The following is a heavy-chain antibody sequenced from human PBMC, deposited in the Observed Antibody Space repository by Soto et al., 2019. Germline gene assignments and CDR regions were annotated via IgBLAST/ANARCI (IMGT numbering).Heavy chain of an antibody. CDR3: ARAGYCSGGTCFHGNCDY. V-gene: IGHV1-46*01. J-gene: IGHJ4*02. Sequence: QVQLVQSGAEVKRPWPSVKVSCKASGYTFTTYYMHWVRQAPGQGLEWLGIINPNGGSTTYAQKFQGRVTMTRDTSTSTVYLELSSLRSEDTAVYYCARAGYCSGGTCFHGNCDYWGQGTLVTVSA. CDR1: GYTFTTYY. D-gene: IGHD2-15*01. CDR2: INPNGGST.